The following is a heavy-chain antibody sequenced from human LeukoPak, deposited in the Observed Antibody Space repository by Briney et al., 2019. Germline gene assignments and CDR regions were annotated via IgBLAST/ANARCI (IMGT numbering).Heavy chain of an antibody. CDR1: GFTFGDYA. Sequence: GRSLRLSCTASGFTFGDYAMSWVRQAPGKGLEWVGFIRSKAYGGTTEYAASVKGRFTISRDDSKSIAYLQMNSLKTEDTAVYYCTRDPKTPYDFWSGYYGYWGQGTLVTVSP. CDR2: IRSKAYGGTT. CDR3: TRDPKTPYDFWSGYYGY. V-gene: IGHV3-49*04. D-gene: IGHD3-3*01. J-gene: IGHJ4*02.